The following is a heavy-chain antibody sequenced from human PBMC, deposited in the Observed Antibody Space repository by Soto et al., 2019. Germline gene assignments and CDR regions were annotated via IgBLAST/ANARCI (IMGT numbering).Heavy chain of an antibody. CDR3: ANYPTTVTSDY. J-gene: IGHJ4*02. V-gene: IGHV4-39*07. D-gene: IGHD4-17*01. CDR2: IYHSGST. CDR1: GGSISSSSYY. Sequence: PSETLSLTCTVSGGSISSSSYYWGWICQPPGKGLEWIGSIYHSGSTYYNPSLKSRVTISVDRSKNQFSLELRSVTAADTAVYYCANYPTTVTSDYWGQGTLVTVSS.